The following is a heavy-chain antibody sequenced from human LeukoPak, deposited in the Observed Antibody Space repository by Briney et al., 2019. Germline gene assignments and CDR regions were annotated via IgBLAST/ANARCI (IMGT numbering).Heavy chain of an antibody. V-gene: IGHV4-31*03. CDR1: GGSISSGDYY. CDR3: ARTPGCSYGFDY. J-gene: IGHJ4*02. D-gene: IGHD5-18*01. Sequence: SETLSLTCTVSGGSISSGDYYWTWIRQHPGKGLEWIGYICNSGTTYYNPSLESRLTISGDTSKNQFSLKLSSVTATATAVYYCARTPGCSYGFDYWGQGTLVTVSS. CDR2: ICNSGTT.